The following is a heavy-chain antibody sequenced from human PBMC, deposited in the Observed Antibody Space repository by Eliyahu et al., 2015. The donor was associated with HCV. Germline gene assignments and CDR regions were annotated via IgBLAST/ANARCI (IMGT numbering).Heavy chain of an antibody. CDR3: AREGVWSGYGNWFDP. CDR2: INHSGST. CDR1: GGXXSGYY. V-gene: IGHV4-34*01. J-gene: IGHJ5*02. D-gene: IGHD3-3*01. Sequence: QVQLQQWGAGLLXPSETLSLTCAVXGGXXSGYYWSXIRQPPGKGLEWIGEINHSGSTNYNPSLKSRVXISVDTSKNQFSLKLSSVTAADTAVYYCAREGVWSGYGNWFDPWGQGTLVTVSS.